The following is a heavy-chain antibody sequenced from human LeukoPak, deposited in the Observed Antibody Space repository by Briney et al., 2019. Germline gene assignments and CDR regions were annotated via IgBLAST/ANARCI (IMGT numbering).Heavy chain of an antibody. D-gene: IGHD2-15*01. CDR2: IYHSGST. CDR3: ARDTYRISYYYYMDV. V-gene: IGHV4-30-2*01. J-gene: IGHJ6*03. CDR1: GGSISSGGYY. Sequence: PSETLSLTCTVSGGSISSGGYYWSWIRQPPGKGLEWIGYIYHSGSTYYNPSLKSRVTISVDTSKNQFSLKLSSVTAADTAVYYCARDTYRISYYYYMDVWGKGTTVTVSS.